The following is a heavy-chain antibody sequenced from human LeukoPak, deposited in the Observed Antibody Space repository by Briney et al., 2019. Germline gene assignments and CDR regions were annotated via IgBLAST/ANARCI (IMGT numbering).Heavy chain of an antibody. Sequence: GGSLRLSCAASGFTFDDYAMNWVRQVPGRELEWVSGINWNGRITEYADSVKDRFTISRQNTKNSLYLYMNNLGGEDTALYFCARGSVQLWLRDTYYYMDVWGKGTTVTVSS. CDR1: GFTFDDYA. D-gene: IGHD5-18*01. CDR2: INWNGRIT. J-gene: IGHJ6*03. V-gene: IGHV3-20*04. CDR3: ARGSVQLWLRDTYYYMDV.